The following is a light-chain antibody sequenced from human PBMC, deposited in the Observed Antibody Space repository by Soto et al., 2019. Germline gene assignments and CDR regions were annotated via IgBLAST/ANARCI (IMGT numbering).Light chain of an antibody. J-gene: IGLJ3*02. CDR1: KNDIGSSDY. CDR3: SSSTSSHTMV. CDR2: GVS. V-gene: IGLV2-14*01. Sequence: QSVLTQPASVSASPGQSITISCTGGKNDIGSSDYVSWYQQHPGKAPKLIIYGVSNRPSGTSDRFSGSKSGNTASLTISGLQADDEADYYCSSSTSSHTMVFGGGTKVTVL.